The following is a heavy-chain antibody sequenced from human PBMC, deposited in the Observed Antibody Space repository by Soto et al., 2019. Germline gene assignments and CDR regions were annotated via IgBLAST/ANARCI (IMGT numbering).Heavy chain of an antibody. CDR1: GYTVTSYA. CDR3: ARDLGGWPDY. D-gene: IGHD2-15*01. J-gene: IGHJ4*02. V-gene: IGHV1-3*01. CDR2: INAGNGTT. Sequence: ASVKVSCKASGYTVTSYAMHWVRQAPGQRLEWMGWINAGNGTTKYSQKFQGRVTITRDTSASTAYMELSSLRSEDTAVYYCARDLGGWPDYWGQGTLVTVSS.